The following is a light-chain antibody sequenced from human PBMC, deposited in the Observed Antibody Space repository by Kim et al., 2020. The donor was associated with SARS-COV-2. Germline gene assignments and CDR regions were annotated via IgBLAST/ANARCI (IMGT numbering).Light chain of an antibody. Sequence: EIVLTPSPATLSLSPGERATLSCRASQSVTTYLAWYQQRPGQAPRLLIYDASNRASGIPARFSGSGYGTDFTLTISSLEPEDFAVYYCHHRSDWPLTFGGGTKVDIK. V-gene: IGKV3-11*01. CDR2: DAS. J-gene: IGKJ4*01. CDR3: HHRSDWPLT. CDR1: QSVTTY.